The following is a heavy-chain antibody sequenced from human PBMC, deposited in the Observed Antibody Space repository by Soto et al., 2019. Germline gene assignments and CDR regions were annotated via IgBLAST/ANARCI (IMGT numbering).Heavy chain of an antibody. CDR3: ARHFRSYSGGYHWFGP. J-gene: IGHJ5*02. CDR2: VYYSGGT. V-gene: IGHV4-39*01. D-gene: IGHD3-22*01. Sequence: SETLSLTCTVSGFSVNRGDYYWAWMRQSPGKGLEWIGSVYYSGGTHQNPSQSRFIISIDTAKNQISLRLKSVTAADTAVYYCARHFRSYSGGYHWFGPWGQGTLVTVSS. CDR1: GFSVNRGDYY.